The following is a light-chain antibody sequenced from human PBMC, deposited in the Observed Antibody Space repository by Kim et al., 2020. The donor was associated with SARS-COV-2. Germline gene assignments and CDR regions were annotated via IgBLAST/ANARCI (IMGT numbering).Light chain of an antibody. CDR1: NDDVGAYNL. CDR2: EVD. J-gene: IGLJ2*01. V-gene: IGLV2-23*02. Sequence: QSALTQSASVSGSPGQPTTISCTGSNDDVGAYNLVSWYQQHPAKAPRLIIYEVDKRPSGVSDRFSGSKSGNTASLTISGLQAEDEGDYYCCSYAGYRPGIFGGGTKVTVL. CDR3: CSYAGYRPGI.